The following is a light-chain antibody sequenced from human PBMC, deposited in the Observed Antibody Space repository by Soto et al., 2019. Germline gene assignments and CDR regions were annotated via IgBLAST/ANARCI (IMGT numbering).Light chain of an antibody. V-gene: IGKV3-11*01. J-gene: IGKJ4*01. CDR3: QQRSDWPST. CDR2: DAS. CDR1: QSVSRY. Sequence: DIVLTQSPATLSLSPGERATLSCRASQSVSRYLAWYQQKPGQAPTLLIYDASNRATASPARFSGSGSGTDFTLTISSLEPEDFAVYYCQQRSDWPSTFGGGTKVEIK.